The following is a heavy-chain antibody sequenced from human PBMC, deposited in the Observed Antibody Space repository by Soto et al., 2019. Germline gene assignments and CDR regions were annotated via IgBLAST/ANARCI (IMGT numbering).Heavy chain of an antibody. CDR2: IIPILGIA. Sequence: SVKVSCKASGGTFSSYTISWVRQAPGQGLEWMGRIIPILGIANYAQKFQGRVTITADKSTSTAYMELSSLRSEDTAVYYCARSLPDYYDSSGRWGQGTLVTVSS. V-gene: IGHV1-69*02. CDR1: GGTFSSYT. CDR3: ARSLPDYYDSSGR. J-gene: IGHJ4*02. D-gene: IGHD3-22*01.